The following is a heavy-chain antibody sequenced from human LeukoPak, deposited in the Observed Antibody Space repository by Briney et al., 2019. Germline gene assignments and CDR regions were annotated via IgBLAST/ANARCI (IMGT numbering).Heavy chain of an antibody. Sequence: ASVKVSCKASGYTFTSYGISWVRQAPGQGLESMGGIIPIFGTANYAQKFQGRVTITTDESTSTAYMELSSLRSEDTAVYYCALEEWFGELLYDYWGQGTLVTVSS. CDR2: IIPIFGTA. D-gene: IGHD3-10*01. J-gene: IGHJ4*02. CDR3: ALEEWFGELLYDY. CDR1: GYTFTSYG. V-gene: IGHV1-69*05.